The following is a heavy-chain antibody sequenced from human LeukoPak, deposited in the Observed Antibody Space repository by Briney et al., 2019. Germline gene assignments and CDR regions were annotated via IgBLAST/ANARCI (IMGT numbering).Heavy chain of an antibody. D-gene: IGHD5-18*01. CDR2: ICYSGST. J-gene: IGHJ4*02. Sequence: SETLSLTCTVSGGSISNYCWSWIRQPPGKGLEWIGYICYSGSTNYNPSLKSRVTISVDTSKNQFSLKLSSVTAADTAVYYCARGYTYGPPVEYWGQGTLVTVSS. CDR3: ARGYTYGPPVEY. V-gene: IGHV4-59*01. CDR1: GGSISNYC.